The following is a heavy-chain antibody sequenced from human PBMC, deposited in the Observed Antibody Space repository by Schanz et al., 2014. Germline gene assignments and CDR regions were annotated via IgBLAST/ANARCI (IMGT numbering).Heavy chain of an antibody. V-gene: IGHV3-23*01. CDR2: IRGSGGGT. J-gene: IGHJ4*02. CDR1: GFTFSSYA. CDR3: ARDDGGGYNQIDY. Sequence: DVQLLESGGGLVQPGGSLRLSCAASGFTFSSYAMSWVRQPPGKGLEWVSSIRGSGGGTDYADSVKGRFTISRDNSKNTLYLQMNSLRAEDTAVYYCARDDGGGYNQIDYWGQGALVTVSS. D-gene: IGHD5-12*01.